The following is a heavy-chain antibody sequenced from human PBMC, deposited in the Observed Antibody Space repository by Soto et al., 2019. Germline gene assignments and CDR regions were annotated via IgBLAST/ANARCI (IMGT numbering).Heavy chain of an antibody. Sequence: SQTLSLTCAISGDSVSSNSAAWSWIRQSPSRGLEWLGRTFYRSKWYNDYAVSVKGRITINPDTSKNLFSLQLNSVTPEDTAVYYCAKEGGNQYYYYAMDGWGQGTTVTVSS. J-gene: IGHJ6*02. CDR3: AKEGGNQYYYYAMDG. D-gene: IGHD1-26*01. V-gene: IGHV6-1*01. CDR1: GDSVSSNSAA. CDR2: TFYRSKWYN.